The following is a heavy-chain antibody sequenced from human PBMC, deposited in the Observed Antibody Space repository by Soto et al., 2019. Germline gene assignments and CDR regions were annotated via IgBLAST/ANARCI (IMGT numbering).Heavy chain of an antibody. CDR1: GYSFTSYW. CDR2: IYPGDSDT. D-gene: IGHD3-3*01. V-gene: IGHV5-51*01. CDR3: ARQGIFGVVSYYYYGMDV. Sequence: GESLKISCKGSGYSFTSYWIGWVRQMPGKGLEWMGIIYPGDSDTRYSPSFQGQVTISADKSISTAYLQWSSLKASDTAMYYCARQGIFGVVSYYYYGMDVWGQGTTVTVS. J-gene: IGHJ6*02.